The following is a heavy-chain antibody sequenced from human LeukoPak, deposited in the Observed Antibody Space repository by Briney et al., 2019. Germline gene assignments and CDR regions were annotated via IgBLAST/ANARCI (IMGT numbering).Heavy chain of an antibody. J-gene: IGHJ4*02. CDR3: AGGILSAFDY. D-gene: IGHD3-10*01. CDR2: ISSSSSYI. Sequence: PGGSLRLSCAASGFTVSGNYMSWVRQAPGKGLEWVSSISSSSSYIYYADSVKGRFTISRDNAKNSLYPQMNSLRAEDTAVYYCAGGILSAFDYWGQGTLVTVSS. V-gene: IGHV3-21*01. CDR1: GFTVSGNY.